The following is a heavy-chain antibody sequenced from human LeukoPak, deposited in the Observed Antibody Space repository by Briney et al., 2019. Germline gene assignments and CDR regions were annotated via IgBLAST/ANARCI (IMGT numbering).Heavy chain of an antibody. CDR3: ARGIVVAPAATVDY. J-gene: IGHJ4*02. CDR1: GXTFSSYC. Sequence: SGGSLRLSCAASGXTFSSYCVHWVRQAPGKGLVWVSCVNSDESTTAHADSVQGRFTISRDNAKNTLYLQMNSLRDEDTAVYYCARGIVVAPAATVDYWGQGTLVTVSS. CDR2: VNSDESTT. D-gene: IGHD2-2*01. V-gene: IGHV3-74*01.